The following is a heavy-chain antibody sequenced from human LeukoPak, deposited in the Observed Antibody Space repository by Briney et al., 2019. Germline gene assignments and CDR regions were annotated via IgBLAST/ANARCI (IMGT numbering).Heavy chain of an antibody. Sequence: GGSLRLSCAASGFTFSTYGMHWVRQAPGKGLEWVAVIWFDGSNKYYADSVKGRFTISRDNSKDTLYQQMNSLRAEDTAVYYCARAVGPFDYWGQGTVVTVSS. CDR1: GFTFSTYG. D-gene: IGHD3-16*01. J-gene: IGHJ4*02. CDR3: ARAVGPFDY. CDR2: IWFDGSNK. V-gene: IGHV3-33*01.